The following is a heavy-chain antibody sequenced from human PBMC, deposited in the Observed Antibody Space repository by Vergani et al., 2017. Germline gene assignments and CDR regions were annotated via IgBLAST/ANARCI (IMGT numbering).Heavy chain of an antibody. Sequence: QVQLQESGPGLVKPSETLSLTCTVSGGSISSYYWSWIRQPPGKGLEWIGYIYYSGSTNYNPSLKSRVTISVDTSKNQFSLKLSSVTAADTAVYYCARGLSSSWHYYYYYYMDVWGKGP. CDR3: ARGLSSSWHYYYYYYMDV. D-gene: IGHD6-13*01. V-gene: IGHV4-59*01. J-gene: IGHJ6*03. CDR1: GGSISSYY. CDR2: IYYSGST.